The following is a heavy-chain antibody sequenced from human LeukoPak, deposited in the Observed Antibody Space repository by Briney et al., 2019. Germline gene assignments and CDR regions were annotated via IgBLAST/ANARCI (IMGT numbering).Heavy chain of an antibody. Sequence: TLSLTCTVSGGSISSYYWSWIRQPPGKALEWLALIYWNDDKRYSPSLKSRLTITKDTSKNQVVLTMTNMDPVDTATYYSAHSAVCSSTSCPAGYWGQGTLVTVSS. J-gene: IGHJ4*02. CDR1: GGSISSYYW. CDR2: IYWNDDK. CDR3: AHSAVCSSTSCPAGY. D-gene: IGHD2-2*01. V-gene: IGHV2-5*01.